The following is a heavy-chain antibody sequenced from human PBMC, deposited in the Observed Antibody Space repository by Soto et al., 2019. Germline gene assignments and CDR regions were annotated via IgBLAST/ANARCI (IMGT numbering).Heavy chain of an antibody. Sequence: GGSLSLSCAASGFMFSTYAMNWVRQAPGKGLEWVSAISNTGDSTYYAESVRGRFTISRDNSINTLYLQMTSLRTEDTAVYYCAHPRGYGVFDAVDIWGQGTMVTVSS. CDR3: AHPRGYGVFDAVDI. D-gene: IGHD4-17*01. J-gene: IGHJ3*02. CDR1: GFMFSTYA. V-gene: IGHV3-23*01. CDR2: ISNTGDST.